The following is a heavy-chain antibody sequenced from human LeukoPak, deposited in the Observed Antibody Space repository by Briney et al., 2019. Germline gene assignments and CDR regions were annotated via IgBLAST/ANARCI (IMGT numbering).Heavy chain of an antibody. CDR1: GFTFSSYA. J-gene: IGHJ4*02. V-gene: IGHV3-64*01. CDR2: ISSNGGST. Sequence: GGSLRLSCAASGFTFSSYAMHWVRQAPGRGLEYVSAISSNGGSTYYANSVKGRFTISRDNSKNTLYLQMGSLRAEDMAVYYCAREYSSSSAFDYWGQGTLVTVSS. CDR3: AREYSSSSAFDY. D-gene: IGHD6-6*01.